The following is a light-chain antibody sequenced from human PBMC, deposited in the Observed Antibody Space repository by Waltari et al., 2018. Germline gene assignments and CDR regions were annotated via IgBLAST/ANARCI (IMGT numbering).Light chain of an antibody. Sequence: EIVMTQSPATLSLSPGERATLSCRASQSVSSSVAWYQRKPGQAPRLLIYGASNRATGIPDRFSGSGSGTDFTLTISSLEPEDVAVYYCLQRSNWPHLTFGGGTKVEIK. V-gene: IGKV3-15*01. CDR2: GAS. CDR1: QSVSSS. CDR3: LQRSNWPHLT. J-gene: IGKJ4*01.